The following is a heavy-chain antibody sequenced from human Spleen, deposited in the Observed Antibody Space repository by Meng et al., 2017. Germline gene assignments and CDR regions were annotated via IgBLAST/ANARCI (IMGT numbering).Heavy chain of an antibody. CDR2: INETRDT. D-gene: IGHD3-10*01. V-gene: IGHV4-34*01. CDR3: ARTGFGEYF. J-gene: IGHJ4*02. Sequence: QWRLQKWGAGMLRPSDTLSLTCAVHGGSFRRYYWNWIRQSPGKGLEWIGEINETRDTNYNPSLKSRVTISVDTPKNQFSLKLTSVTAADTAVYFCARTGFGEYFWGQGALVTVSS. CDR1: GGSFRRYY.